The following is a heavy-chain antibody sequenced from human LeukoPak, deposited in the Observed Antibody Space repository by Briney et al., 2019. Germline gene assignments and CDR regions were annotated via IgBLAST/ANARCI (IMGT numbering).Heavy chain of an antibody. CDR1: GYTFTGYY. CDR2: INPNSGGT. CDR3: ARGLTGYFSLSYYGMDV. Sequence: GASVKVSCKASGYTFTGYYMHWVRQAPGQGLEWMGWINPNSGGTNDAQKFQGRVTMTRDTSISTAYMELSRLRSDDTAVYYCARGLTGYFSLSYYGMDVWGQGTTVTVSS. J-gene: IGHJ6*02. V-gene: IGHV1-2*02. D-gene: IGHD3-9*01.